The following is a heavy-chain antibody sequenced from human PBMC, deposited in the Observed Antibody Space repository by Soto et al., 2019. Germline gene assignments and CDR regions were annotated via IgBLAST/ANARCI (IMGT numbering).Heavy chain of an antibody. V-gene: IGHV5-51*01. CDR2: IYPGDFDT. J-gene: IGHJ4*01. CDR1: GYSFSTYW. Sequence: PGESLKISCQGSGYSFSTYWIGWVRQMPGKGLEYVGLIYPGDFDTKYSPSCRGLVSIAVDRSINTAYRQWGSLNSSDTGMYYCAGGLTSTSHPKHFDLWGQGTLVTVS. CDR3: AGGLTSTSHPKHFDL.